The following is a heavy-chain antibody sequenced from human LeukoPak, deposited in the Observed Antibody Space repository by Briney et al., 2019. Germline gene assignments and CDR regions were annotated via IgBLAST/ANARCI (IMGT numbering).Heavy chain of an antibody. Sequence: SETLSLTCAVSGGSISSYYWSWIRQPAGKGLEWIGRIYTSGSTNYDPSLKSRVTISVDKSKNQFSLKLSSVTAADTAVYYCARVGETGGNSGGWFDPWGQGTLVTVSS. CDR2: IYTSGST. D-gene: IGHD4-23*01. CDR1: GGSISSYY. V-gene: IGHV4-4*07. J-gene: IGHJ5*02. CDR3: ARVGETGGNSGGWFDP.